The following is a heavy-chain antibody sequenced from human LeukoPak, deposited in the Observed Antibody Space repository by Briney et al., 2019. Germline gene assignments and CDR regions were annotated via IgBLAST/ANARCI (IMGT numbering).Heavy chain of an antibody. CDR1: GGTFSSYA. CDR3: ARSSDAFDI. V-gene: IGHV1-46*01. D-gene: IGHD6-6*01. Sequence: ASVKVSCKASGGTFSSYAISWVRQAPGQGLEWMGIINPSGGSTSYAQKFQGRVTMTRDTSTSTVYMELSSLRSEDTAVYYCARSSDAFDIWGQGTMVTVSS. CDR2: INPSGGST. J-gene: IGHJ3*02.